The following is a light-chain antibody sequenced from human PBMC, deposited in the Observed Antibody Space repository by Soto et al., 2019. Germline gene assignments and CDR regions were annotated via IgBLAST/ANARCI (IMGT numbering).Light chain of an antibody. Sequence: EIVLTQSPGTLSLSPGEEATPSCRSSQSVDSNYLAWYQQKPGQAPRLIIYYISTRATGIPARFSGSGSGTEFTLTINSLQSEDSAVYYCQQHNQWPITFGQGTRLEIK. J-gene: IGKJ5*01. CDR2: YIS. CDR1: QSVDSNY. CDR3: QQHNQWPIT. V-gene: IGKV3D-15*01.